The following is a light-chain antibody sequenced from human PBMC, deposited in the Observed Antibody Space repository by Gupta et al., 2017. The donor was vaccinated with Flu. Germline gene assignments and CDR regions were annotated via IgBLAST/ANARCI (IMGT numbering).Light chain of an antibody. Sequence: DGVLTQSPLSLPVIFAQPASISCRSSQSLVHRNGNTYLNWLQQRPAQSPRRVIYRGSNGDSGGADGFSGGGEFNDFTLKSSWGEDEDVGVYYCKQGKPSRTFGQGTKVEIK. CDR3: KQGKPSRT. CDR1: QSLVHRNGNTY. V-gene: IGKV2-30*02. CDR2: RGS. J-gene: IGKJ1*01.